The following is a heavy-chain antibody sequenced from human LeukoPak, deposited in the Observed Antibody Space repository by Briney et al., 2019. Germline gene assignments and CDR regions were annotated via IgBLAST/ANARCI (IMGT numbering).Heavy chain of an antibody. D-gene: IGHD3-16*01. CDR1: GFIFSDYW. CDR2: INTDGSTT. V-gene: IGHV3-74*01. Sequence: GGSLRLSCTASGFIFSDYWMHWVRQAPGKGLVWVSHINTDGSTTSYADSVKGRFTIARDNAENTLYLQMKSLRAEDTAVYYCARASGGQLDKHNWFDPWGQGTLVTVSS. J-gene: IGHJ5*02. CDR3: ARASGGQLDKHNWFDP.